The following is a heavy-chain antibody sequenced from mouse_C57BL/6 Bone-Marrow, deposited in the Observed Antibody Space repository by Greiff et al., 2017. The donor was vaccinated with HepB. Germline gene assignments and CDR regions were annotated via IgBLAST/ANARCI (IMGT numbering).Heavy chain of an antibody. V-gene: IGHV1-59*01. D-gene: IGHD2-1*01. CDR3: ARLFGKGYYAMDY. CDR2: IDPSDSYT. Sequence: QVQLQQPGAELVRPGTSVKLSCKASGYTFTSYWMHWVKQRPGQGLEWIGVIDPSDSYTNYNQKFKGKATLTVDTSSSTAYMQLSSLTSEDSAVYYCARLFGKGYYAMDYWGQGTSVTVSS. CDR1: GYTFTSYW. J-gene: IGHJ4*01.